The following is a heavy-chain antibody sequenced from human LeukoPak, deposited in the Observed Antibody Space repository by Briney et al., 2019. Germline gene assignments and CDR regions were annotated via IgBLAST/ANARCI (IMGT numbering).Heavy chain of an antibody. Sequence: PSETLSLTCTVSGGSISSHYWSWIRQPAGKGLEWIGRISTSGSTNYNPSLKSRVSKSIDTSKNQFSLKLNSVTAADTAVYYCARVIGYTYGPFYFDYWGQGTLVTVSS. D-gene: IGHD5-18*01. J-gene: IGHJ4*02. V-gene: IGHV4-4*07. CDR3: ARVIGYTYGPFYFDY. CDR1: GGSISSHY. CDR2: ISTSGST.